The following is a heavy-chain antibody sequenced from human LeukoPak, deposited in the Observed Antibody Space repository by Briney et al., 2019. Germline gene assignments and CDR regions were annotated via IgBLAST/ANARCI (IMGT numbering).Heavy chain of an antibody. CDR1: GYFITSGYY. J-gene: IGHJ4*02. D-gene: IGHD3-3*01. CDR2: IHHSGST. CDR3: ARDRGTYYDFWSGYFTKNMLGYFDY. Sequence: SETLSLTCSVSGYFITSGYYGGWIRQSPGKGLEWIGSIHHSGSTYYNPSLKSRVTISVDTSKNQFSLRLSSVTAADTAVYYCARDRGTYYDFWSGYFTKNMLGYFDYWGQGTLVTVSS. V-gene: IGHV4-38-2*02.